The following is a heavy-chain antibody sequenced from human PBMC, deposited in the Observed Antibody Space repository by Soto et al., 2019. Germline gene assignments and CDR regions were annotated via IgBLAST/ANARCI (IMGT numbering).Heavy chain of an antibody. J-gene: IGHJ3*02. Sequence: PSETLSLSCAASGFTFSSYSMSWVRQAPGKGLEWVSAISGSGGTTYYADSVKGRFTFSRDNSKNTLYLQMNSLRAEDTAVYYCAKTANGWFSAFDIWGQGTMVTVSS. CDR1: GFTFSSYS. CDR3: AKTANGWFSAFDI. D-gene: IGHD6-19*01. V-gene: IGHV3-23*01. CDR2: ISGSGGTT.